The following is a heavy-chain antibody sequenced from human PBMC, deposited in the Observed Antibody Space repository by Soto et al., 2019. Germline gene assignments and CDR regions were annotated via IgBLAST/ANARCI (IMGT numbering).Heavy chain of an antibody. CDR1: GGTFSSYT. J-gene: IGHJ6*02. V-gene: IGHV1-69*02. D-gene: IGHD3-10*01. Sequence: QVQLVQSGAEVKKPGSSVKVSCKASGGTFSSYTISWVRQAPGQGLEWMGRIIPILGIANYAQKFQGRVTITADKSPSTAYMELSSLRSEDTAVYYGARGSGSYTPGMDVWGQGTTVTVSS. CDR3: ARGSGSYTPGMDV. CDR2: IIPILGIA.